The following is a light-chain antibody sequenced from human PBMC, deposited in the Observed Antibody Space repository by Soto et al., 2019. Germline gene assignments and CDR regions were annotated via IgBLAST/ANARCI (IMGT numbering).Light chain of an antibody. J-gene: IGKJ1*01. CDR1: QSVSSTY. Sequence: ELVLTQSPGTLSLSHGERATLSCRASQSVSSTYVAWYQQKPGQTPNLLIYEASTRATGIPDRFSGSGSGTDYTLTIDRLEPEDFAVYYGQQYGNSPQTFGQGTKVDVK. CDR3: QQYGNSPQT. V-gene: IGKV3-20*01. CDR2: EAS.